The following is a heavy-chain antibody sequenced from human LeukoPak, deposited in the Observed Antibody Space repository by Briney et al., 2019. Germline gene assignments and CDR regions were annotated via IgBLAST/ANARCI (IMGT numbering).Heavy chain of an antibody. Sequence: WETLPLTHGVRCGYLSGYYWTWLRQPPGKGLDGIGGVNHSGTTNYNPSLKRRVTMSVDTSKNQFSLKLTSVTPADPAVYYCARLQQLTSYYFDYWGQGTLVTVSS. D-gene: IGHD5-18*01. V-gene: IGHV4-34*01. CDR1: CGYLSGYY. J-gene: IGHJ4*02. CDR3: ARLQQLTSYYFDY. CDR2: VNHSGTT.